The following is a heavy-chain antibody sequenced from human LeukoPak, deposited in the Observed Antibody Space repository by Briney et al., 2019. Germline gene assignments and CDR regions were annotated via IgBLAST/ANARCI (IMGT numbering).Heavy chain of an antibody. Sequence: ASVKVSCKASGGTLSSYAISWVRQAPGQGLEWMGGIIPIFGTANYAQKFQGRVTITADKSTSTAYMELSSLRSEDTAEYYCAREYDILTCYYMSYFDFWGQGTLVTVSS. CDR3: AREYDILTCYYMSYFDF. D-gene: IGHD3-9*01. V-gene: IGHV1-69*06. CDR1: GGTLSSYA. J-gene: IGHJ4*02. CDR2: IIPIFGTA.